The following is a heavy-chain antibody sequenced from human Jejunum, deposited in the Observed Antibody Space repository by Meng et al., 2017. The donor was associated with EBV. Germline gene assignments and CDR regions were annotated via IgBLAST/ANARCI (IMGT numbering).Heavy chain of an antibody. CDR2: IYYTGRT. V-gene: IGHV4-4*02. CDR1: GASISSSHW. D-gene: IGHD5-12*01. CDR3: ATSMSGYSYGYS. J-gene: IGHJ5*02. Sequence: QVQVQEPGPGLLQPSGTLSLTCAVSGASISSSHWWSWVRQAPGEGLEWIGEIYYTGRTNYNPSLKSRVSMSIDKSKNQFSLNLNSVTVTDTAVYYCATSMSGYSYGYSWGQGTLVTVSS.